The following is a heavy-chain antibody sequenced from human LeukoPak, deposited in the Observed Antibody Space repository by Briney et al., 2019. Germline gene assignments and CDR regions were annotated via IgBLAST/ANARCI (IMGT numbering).Heavy chain of an antibody. CDR1: GGSFSDYY. CDR2: INHSVST. J-gene: IGHJ3*02. Sequence: SETLSLTCAVYGGSFSDYYWSWIRQPPGKGLEWIGEINHSVSTNYNPSLKSRVTISLDTSKNQFSLKLSSVTAADTAVYYCARGTYTMATDAFNIWGQGTMVTVSS. CDR3: ARGTYTMATDAFNI. D-gene: IGHD5-24*01. V-gene: IGHV4-34*01.